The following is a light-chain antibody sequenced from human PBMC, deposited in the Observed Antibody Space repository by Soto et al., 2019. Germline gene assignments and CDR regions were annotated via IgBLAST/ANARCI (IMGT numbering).Light chain of an antibody. Sequence: SYELTQPPSVSVAPGQTARITCGGNNIGSTSVHWYQQRPGQAPVLVVYDDNDRPSGIPERFPGSNSESTATLTITRVEAGDEADYYCQVWNITTDHYVFGTGTKVTVL. CDR2: DDN. CDR1: NIGSTS. J-gene: IGLJ1*01. V-gene: IGLV3-21*02. CDR3: QVWNITTDHYV.